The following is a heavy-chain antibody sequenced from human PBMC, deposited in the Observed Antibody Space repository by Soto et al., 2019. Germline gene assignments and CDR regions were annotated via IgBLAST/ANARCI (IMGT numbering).Heavy chain of an antibody. CDR3: AASCVGCGGFNYYGMDV. Sequence: SETLSLTXTVSGGSISSGGYYWNWIRQHPGKGLEWIGYIYYSGTTYYNPSLKSRVTISVDTSKNQFSLKLSSVTAADTAVYYCAASCVGCGGFNYYGMDVWGQGTTVTVSS. D-gene: IGHD2-21*01. CDR1: GGSISSGGYY. CDR2: IYYSGTT. J-gene: IGHJ6*02. V-gene: IGHV4-31*03.